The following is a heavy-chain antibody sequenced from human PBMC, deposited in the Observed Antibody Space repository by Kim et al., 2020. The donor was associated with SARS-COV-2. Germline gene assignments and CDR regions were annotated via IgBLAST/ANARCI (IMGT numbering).Heavy chain of an antibody. D-gene: IGHD2-8*01. V-gene: IGHV1-3*01. Sequence: ASVKVSCKASGYIFTNYGVHWVRQAPGQSLEWMGWVNAGNGDTHYSPKFQDRVTITRDTSATTAYMELSSLRSEDTAVYYCTRPSFCAYGICPFYDYWGHGTLVTVSS. CDR3: TRPSFCAYGICPFYDY. CDR2: VNAGNGDT. J-gene: IGHJ4*01. CDR1: GYIFTNYG.